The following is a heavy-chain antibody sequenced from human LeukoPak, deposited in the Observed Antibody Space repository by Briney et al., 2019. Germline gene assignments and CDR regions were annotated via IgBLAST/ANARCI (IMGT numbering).Heavy chain of an antibody. CDR2: INPNSGVT. CDR3: VRGGPLVREVLKEVFDY. D-gene: IGHD6-6*01. V-gene: IGHV1-2*02. Sequence: ASVKVFCKTSGYSLTAYYLHWMRQAPGQGLEWTAWINPNSGVTDVAQKFQGRVTMTRDTSSSTVHMELSSLRSDDTAVYYCVRGGPLVREVLKEVFDYWGQGTLVTVSS. J-gene: IGHJ4*02. CDR1: GYSLTAYY.